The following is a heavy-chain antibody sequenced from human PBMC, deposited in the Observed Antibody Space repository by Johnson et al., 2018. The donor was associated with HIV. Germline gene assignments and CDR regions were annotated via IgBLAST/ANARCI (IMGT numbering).Heavy chain of an antibody. D-gene: IGHD1-26*01. V-gene: IGHV3-7*01. CDR3: ARDRTSQRWELLPDDAFDI. J-gene: IGHJ3*02. CDR2: IKQDGSEK. CDR1: GFTFSSYW. Sequence: VQLVESGGGLVQPGGSLRLSCAASGFTFSSYWMSWVRQAPGKGLEWVANIKQDGSEKYYVDSVKGRFTISRDNAKNSLYLQMNSLRAEDTAVYYCARDRTSQRWELLPDDAFDIGGQGTMVTCSS.